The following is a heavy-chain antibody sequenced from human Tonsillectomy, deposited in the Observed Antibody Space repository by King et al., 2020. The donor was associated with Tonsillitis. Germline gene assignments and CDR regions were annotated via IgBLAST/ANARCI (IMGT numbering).Heavy chain of an antibody. CDR1: GYSISSGYY. D-gene: IGHD2-2*01. Sequence: QLQESGPGLVKPSETLSLTCAVSGYSISSGYYWGWIRQPPGKGLEWIGSIYHSGSTYYNPSLKSRVTISVDTSKNQFSLKMTSVTAADTAVYYCARFWYSSNSCYPDYWGQGTLVTVSS. CDR2: IYHSGST. CDR3: ARFWYSSNSCYPDY. J-gene: IGHJ4*02. V-gene: IGHV4-38-2*01.